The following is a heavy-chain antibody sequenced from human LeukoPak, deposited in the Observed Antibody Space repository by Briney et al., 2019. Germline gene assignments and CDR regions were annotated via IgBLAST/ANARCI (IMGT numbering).Heavy chain of an antibody. CDR1: GGSFSGYY. CDR3: AREGARGYDFWSGSNWFDP. Sequence: SETLSLTCAVYGGSFSGYYWSWIRQPPGKGLEWIGEINHSGSTNYNPSLKSRVTISVDTSKNQFSLKLSSVTAADTAVYYCAREGARGYDFWSGSNWFDPWGQGTLVTVSS. J-gene: IGHJ5*02. D-gene: IGHD3-3*01. V-gene: IGHV4-34*01. CDR2: INHSGST.